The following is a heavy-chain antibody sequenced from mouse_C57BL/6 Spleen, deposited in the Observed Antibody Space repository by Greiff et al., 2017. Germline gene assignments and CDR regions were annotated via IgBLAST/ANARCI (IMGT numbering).Heavy chain of an antibody. CDR2: IDPSDSYT. V-gene: IGHV1-69*01. CDR1: GYTFTSYW. Sequence: QVQLQQPGAELVMPGASVKLSCKASGYTFTSYWMHWVKQRPGQGLEWIGEIDPSDSYTNYNQKFKGKSTLTVDKSSSTAYMQLSSLTSEDSAVYYCARGRGSGYDFDYWGQGTTLTVSS. D-gene: IGHD3-2*02. CDR3: ARGRGSGYDFDY. J-gene: IGHJ2*01.